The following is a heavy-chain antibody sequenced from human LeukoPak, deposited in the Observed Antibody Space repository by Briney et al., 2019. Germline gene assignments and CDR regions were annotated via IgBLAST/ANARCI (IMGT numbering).Heavy chain of an antibody. CDR2: VSDSGSGT. CDR1: GFTFSSYA. J-gene: IGHJ5*02. CDR3: AKDPSTRGGVITFGGVIVANWFDP. D-gene: IGHD3-16*02. V-gene: IGHV3-23*01. Sequence: HGGSLRLSCAASGFTFSSYAMSWVRQAPGKGLEWVSAVSDSGSGTYYADSVKGRFTISRDNSKNTLYLQMNSLRADDTAVYYCAKDPSTRGGVITFGGVIVANWFDPWGQGTLVTVSS.